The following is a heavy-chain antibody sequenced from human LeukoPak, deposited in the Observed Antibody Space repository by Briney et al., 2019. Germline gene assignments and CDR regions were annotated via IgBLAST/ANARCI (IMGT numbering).Heavy chain of an antibody. Sequence: ASVKVSCKASGYTFTSYGISWVRQAPGQGPEWMGWIDVYNGNTNYTQKLQGRVAMTRNTSISTAYMELSSLRSEDTAVYYCARVGRGYYGSGSSDYWGQGTLVTVSS. D-gene: IGHD3-10*01. CDR2: IDVYNGNT. V-gene: IGHV1-18*01. CDR3: ARVGRGYYGSGSSDY. J-gene: IGHJ4*02. CDR1: GYTFTSYG.